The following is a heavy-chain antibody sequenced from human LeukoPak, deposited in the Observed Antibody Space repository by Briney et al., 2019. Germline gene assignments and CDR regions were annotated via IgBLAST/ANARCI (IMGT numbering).Heavy chain of an antibody. D-gene: IGHD2-21*01. Sequence: GSLRLSCAASGFTFSSYSMNWVRQAPGKGLEWVSSISSSSSYIYYADSVKGRFAISRDNAKNSLYLQMNSLRAEDTAVYYCASGYCGANCYTIDYWGQGSLVTVSS. J-gene: IGHJ4*02. CDR3: ASGYCGANCYTIDY. V-gene: IGHV3-21*01. CDR1: GFTFSSYS. CDR2: ISSSSSYI.